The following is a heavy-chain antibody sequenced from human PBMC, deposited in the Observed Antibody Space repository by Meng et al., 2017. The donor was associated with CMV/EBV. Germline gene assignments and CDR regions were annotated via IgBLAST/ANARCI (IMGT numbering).Heavy chain of an antibody. CDR1: GFTFSSYS. CDR3: ARDMGELHFDP. D-gene: IGHD1-26*01. Sequence: GGSLRLSCAASGFTFSSYSMNWVRQAPGKGLEWVSSISSSSSYIYYADSVKRRFTISRDNAKNSLYLQMNSLRAEDTAVYYCARDMGELHFDPWGQGTLVTVSS. CDR2: ISSSSSYI. J-gene: IGHJ5*02. V-gene: IGHV3-21*01.